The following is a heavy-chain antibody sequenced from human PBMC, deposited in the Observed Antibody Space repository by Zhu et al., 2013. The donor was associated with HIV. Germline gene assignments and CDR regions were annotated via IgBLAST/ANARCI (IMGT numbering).Heavy chain of an antibody. Sequence: VQLLESGGALVHPGGSLRLSCAASGFAFSGYAMSWVRQAPGKGLEWVSGISGSGGSTYYADSVKGRFTISRDSSKRLYLQMNSLRAEDTAVYYCAKSTSDYFDYWGQGTLVTVSS. CDR1: GFAFSGYA. V-gene: IGHV3-23*01. CDR3: AKSTSDYFDY. CDR2: ISGSGGST. J-gene: IGHJ4*02. D-gene: IGHD2-8*02.